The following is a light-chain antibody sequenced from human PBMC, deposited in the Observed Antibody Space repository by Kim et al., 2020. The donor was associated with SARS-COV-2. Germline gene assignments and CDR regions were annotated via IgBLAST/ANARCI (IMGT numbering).Light chain of an antibody. CDR2: VNSDGSH. J-gene: IGLJ3*02. Sequence: ASVKLTCTLRSGHGSYAIAWHQQQPEKGPRYLMKVNSDGSHDKGDGIPDRFSGSSSGAERYLTISSLQSEDEADYYCQTWDTDIWVFGGGTKLTVL. V-gene: IGLV4-69*01. CDR1: SGHGSYA. CDR3: QTWDTDIWV.